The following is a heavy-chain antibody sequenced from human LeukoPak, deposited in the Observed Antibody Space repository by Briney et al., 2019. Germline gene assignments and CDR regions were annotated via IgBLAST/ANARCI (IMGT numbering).Heavy chain of an antibody. D-gene: IGHD3-22*01. CDR1: GFTFSSYA. J-gene: IGHJ4*02. CDR2: ISGSGGST. V-gene: IGHV3-23*01. Sequence: PGRSLRLSCAASGFTFSSYAMSWVRQAPGKGLEWVSGISGSGGSTYYTDSVKGRFTISRDNSKNTLYLQMNSLRAEDTAVYYCAKGGRYYDNSDYYRIDYWGQGTLVTVSS. CDR3: AKGGRYYDNSDYYRIDY.